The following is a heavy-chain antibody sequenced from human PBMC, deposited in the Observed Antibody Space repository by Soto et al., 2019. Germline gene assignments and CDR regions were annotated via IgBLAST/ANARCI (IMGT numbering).Heavy chain of an antibody. V-gene: IGHV1-18*01. Sequence: ASVKVSCKASVYTFTSYGISWVRQATGQGLERRGWMSAYNGNTNYAQKLQGRVTMTTDTSTSTAYMELRSLGSDYTAVYYCARGDFTIFGVVSADYWGQGTLVTVSS. CDR3: ARGDFTIFGVVSADY. CDR2: MSAYNGNT. D-gene: IGHD3-3*01. J-gene: IGHJ4*02. CDR1: VYTFTSYG.